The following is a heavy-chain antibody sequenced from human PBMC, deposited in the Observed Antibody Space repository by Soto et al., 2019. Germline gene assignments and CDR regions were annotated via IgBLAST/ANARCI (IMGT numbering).Heavy chain of an antibody. D-gene: IGHD3-16*01. V-gene: IGHV4-30-4*01. J-gene: IGHJ4*01. Sequence: QVQLQESGPGLVKPSQTLSLTCTVSGDSISSGDFFWNWIRQPPGKGLEWIGYVYYSGNTYYNPSLKSRLIISIETSKNQFSLKLTSVSTADTAVYYCARASRVARHIWGSLIIFDFWGQGTLVTASS. CDR3: ARASRVARHIWGSLIIFDF. CDR2: VYYSGNT. CDR1: GDSISSGDFF.